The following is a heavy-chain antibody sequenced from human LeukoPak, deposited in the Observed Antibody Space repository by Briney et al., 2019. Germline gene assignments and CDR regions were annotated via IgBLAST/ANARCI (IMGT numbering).Heavy chain of an antibody. D-gene: IGHD3-3*01. Sequence: SETLSLTCTVSGGSFRSSSYYWGWIRQHPGKGLEWIGYIYYSGSTYYNPSLKSRVTISVDTSKNQFSLKLSSVTAADTAVYYCARDRYDFWSGYYTGADAFDIWGQGTMVTVSS. V-gene: IGHV4-31*02. CDR2: IYYSGST. CDR1: GGSFRSSSYY. CDR3: ARDRYDFWSGYYTGADAFDI. J-gene: IGHJ3*02.